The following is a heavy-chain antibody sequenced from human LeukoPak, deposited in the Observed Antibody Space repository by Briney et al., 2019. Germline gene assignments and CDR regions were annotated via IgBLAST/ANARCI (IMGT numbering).Heavy chain of an antibody. J-gene: IGHJ4*02. CDR1: GFTFSSYW. D-gene: IGHD1-1*01. Sequence: GGSLRLSCAASGFTFSSYWMHWVRQAPGKGLAWVSRINSDGRSTSYAESVKGRFTISRDNAKNTLYLQMNSLRAEDSAVYYCARKISLTGTFEDWGQETLVTVSS. V-gene: IGHV3-74*01. CDR2: INSDGRST. CDR3: ARKISLTGTFED.